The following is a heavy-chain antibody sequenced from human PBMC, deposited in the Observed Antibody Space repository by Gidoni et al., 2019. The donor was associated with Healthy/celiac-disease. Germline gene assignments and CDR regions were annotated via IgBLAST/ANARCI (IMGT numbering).Heavy chain of an antibody. V-gene: IGHV3-48*01. CDR1: GFTFSSYS. Sequence: EVQLVESGGGLVQPGGSLRLSCAASGFTFSSYSMNWVRQAPGKGLGWVSYISSSSSTIYYADSVKGRFTISRDNAKNSLYLQMNSLRAEDTAVYYCARVGYSYGYFYYGMDVWGQGTTVTVSS. CDR3: ARVGYSYGYFYYGMDV. J-gene: IGHJ6*02. CDR2: ISSSSSTI. D-gene: IGHD5-18*01.